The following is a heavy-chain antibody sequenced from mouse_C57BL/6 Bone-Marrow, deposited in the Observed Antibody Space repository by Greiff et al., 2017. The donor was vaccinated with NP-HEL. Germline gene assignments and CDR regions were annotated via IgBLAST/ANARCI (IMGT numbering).Heavy chain of an antibody. Sequence: EVQLQQSGPELVKPGASVKISCKASGYSFTGYYMNWVQQSPEKSLEWIGEINPSTGGTTYNQKFKAKATLTVDKSSSTAYMQLKSLTSEDSAVYYCARWSDAPMDYWGQGTSVTVSS. CDR2: INPSTGGT. CDR1: GYSFTGYY. V-gene: IGHV1-42*01. J-gene: IGHJ4*01. CDR3: ARWSDAPMDY.